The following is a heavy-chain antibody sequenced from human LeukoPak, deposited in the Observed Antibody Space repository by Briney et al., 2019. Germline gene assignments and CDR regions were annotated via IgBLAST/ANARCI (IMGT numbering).Heavy chain of an antibody. CDR2: IYYRGST. V-gene: IGHV4-38-2*02. J-gene: IGHJ6*03. CDR3: AKRFSHLEVYMDV. Sequence: SETLSLTCTVSGYSISSGYYWGWIRQPPGKGLEWIGSIYYRGSTYYNPSLESRITISLDTSKNQFSLRLSSVTAADTAVYYWAKRFSHLEVYMDVWGKGTTVTVSS. D-gene: IGHD5-24*01. CDR1: GYSISSGYY.